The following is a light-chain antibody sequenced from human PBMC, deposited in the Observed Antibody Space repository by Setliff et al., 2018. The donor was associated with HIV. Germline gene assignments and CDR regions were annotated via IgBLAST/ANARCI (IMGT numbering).Light chain of an antibody. CDR1: SSDVGGYNY. Sequence: SVLTQPRSVSGSPGQSVTISCTGTSSDVGGYNYVSWYQQHPGKAPKLMIYDVSKRPSGVPDRFSGSKSGNTASLTISGLQAEDEADYYCCSYAGSPLVFGTGTKVTVL. CDR2: DVS. J-gene: IGLJ1*01. CDR3: CSYAGSPLV. V-gene: IGLV2-11*01.